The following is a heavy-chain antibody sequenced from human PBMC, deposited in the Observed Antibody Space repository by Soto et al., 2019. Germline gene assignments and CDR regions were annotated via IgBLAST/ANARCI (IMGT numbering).Heavy chain of an antibody. V-gene: IGHV4-39*07. J-gene: IGHJ1*01. D-gene: IGHD2-15*01. CDR3: AGDTGYCSGGSCSIEYFQH. Sequence: PSETLSLTCTVSGGSISSSSYYWGWIRQPPGKGLEWIGSIYYSGSTNYNPSLKSRVTISVDTSKNQFSLKLSSVTAADTAVYYCAGDTGYCSGGSCSIEYFQHWGQGTLVTVSS. CDR2: IYYSGST. CDR1: GGSISSSSYY.